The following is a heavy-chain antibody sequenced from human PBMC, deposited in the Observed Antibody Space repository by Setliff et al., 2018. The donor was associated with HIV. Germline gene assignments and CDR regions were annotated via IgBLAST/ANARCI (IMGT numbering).Heavy chain of an antibody. Sequence: QAGGSLRLSCAASGFTFSRYGMHWVRQAPGKGLEWVAFIRYDATDKYYAESVRGRFTISRDYSRNTLYLQMNSLRAEDSAVYYCAKDPNSSWHVGFYNYGMDVWGQGTTVTVSS. CDR1: GFTFSRYG. V-gene: IGHV3-30*02. CDR2: IRYDATDK. D-gene: IGHD6-13*01. J-gene: IGHJ6*02. CDR3: AKDPNSSWHVGFYNYGMDV.